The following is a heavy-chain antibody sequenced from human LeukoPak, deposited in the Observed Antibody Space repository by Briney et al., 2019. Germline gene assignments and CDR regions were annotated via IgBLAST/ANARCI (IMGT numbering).Heavy chain of an antibody. CDR3: ARDYQYYDILTAPLGAFDI. Sequence: GASVKVSCKASGYTFTGYYMHWVRQAPGQGLEWMGWINPNSGGTNYAQKFQGRVTMTRDTSISTAYMELSRLRSDDTAVYYCARDYQYYDILTAPLGAFDIWGQGTMVTVSS. J-gene: IGHJ3*02. CDR2: INPNSGGT. CDR1: GYTFTGYY. V-gene: IGHV1-2*02. D-gene: IGHD3-9*01.